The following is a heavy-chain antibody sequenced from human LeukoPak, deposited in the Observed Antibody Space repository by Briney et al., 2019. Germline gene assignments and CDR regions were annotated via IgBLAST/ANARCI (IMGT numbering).Heavy chain of an antibody. V-gene: IGHV5-51*01. D-gene: IGHD6-6*01. CDR3: ARTTSSSSLGYYYFDY. CDR1: GYSFTNYW. Sequence: GESLKISCKGSGYSFTNYWIAWVRQMPGKGLEWMGIIYPDDSDTRYSPSFQGQVTISADKSISTAYLQWSSLKASDTAMYYCARTTSSSSLGYYYFDYWGQGTLVTVSS. J-gene: IGHJ4*02. CDR2: IYPDDSDT.